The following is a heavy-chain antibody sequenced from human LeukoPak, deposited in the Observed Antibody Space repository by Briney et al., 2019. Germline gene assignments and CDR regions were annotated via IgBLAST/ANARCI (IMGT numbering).Heavy chain of an antibody. D-gene: IGHD3-10*01. V-gene: IGHV3-23*01. CDR1: GFTLSKYA. J-gene: IGHJ4*02. Sequence: GGSLRLSCAASGFTLSKYAMTWVRQAPGKGLEWVSAITASGTTTYYADSVKGRFTISRDDSKNTLSLQMDSLGAEDTALYYCAKYISDSGAYYAFDYWGQGTLVTVSS. CDR2: ITASGTTT. CDR3: AKYISDSGAYYAFDY.